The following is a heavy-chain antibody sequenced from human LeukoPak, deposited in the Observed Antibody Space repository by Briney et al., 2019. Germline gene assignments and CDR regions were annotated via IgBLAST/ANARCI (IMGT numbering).Heavy chain of an antibody. Sequence: GGSLRLSCAASGFTFSSYAMSWVRQAPGKGLEWVSAISGSGGSTYYADSVKGRFTISRDNSKNTLYLQMNSLRAEDTAVYYCAKDFGGSSGWYRQQGAAHDYWGQGTLVTVSS. J-gene: IGHJ4*02. CDR1: GFTFSSYA. CDR3: AKDFGGSSGWYRQQGAAHDY. D-gene: IGHD6-19*01. CDR2: ISGSGGST. V-gene: IGHV3-23*01.